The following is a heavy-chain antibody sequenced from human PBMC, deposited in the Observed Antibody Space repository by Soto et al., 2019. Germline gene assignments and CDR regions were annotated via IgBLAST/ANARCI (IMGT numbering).Heavy chain of an antibody. Sequence: QVQLVQSGAEVKKPGASVKVSCKASGYTFTGYYMHWVRQAPGKGLEWMGGTTAILGTRDYAQKFQGRMTITSDESTTTSYMELNSLTSDDTAVYYCAAGDSSDTGDHWGQGTLVTVSS. CDR3: AAGDSSDTGDH. D-gene: IGHD5-18*01. CDR1: GYTFTGYY. V-gene: IGHV1-69*01. CDR2: TTAILGTR. J-gene: IGHJ4*02.